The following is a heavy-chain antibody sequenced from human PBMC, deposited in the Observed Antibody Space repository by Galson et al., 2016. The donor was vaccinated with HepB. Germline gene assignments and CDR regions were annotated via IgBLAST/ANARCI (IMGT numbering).Heavy chain of an antibody. Sequence: SLRLSCAASGFTFSSYWMSWVRQAPGKGLAWVANIKQIGTEKYYVDSVKGRFTISRDNAKNSLYLQMNSLRTEDTAVYYCAKDHLDSGWPTFDYWGQGSLVTVSS. D-gene: IGHD6-19*01. V-gene: IGHV3-7*03. CDR2: IKQIGTEK. J-gene: IGHJ4*02. CDR3: AKDHLDSGWPTFDY. CDR1: GFTFSSYW.